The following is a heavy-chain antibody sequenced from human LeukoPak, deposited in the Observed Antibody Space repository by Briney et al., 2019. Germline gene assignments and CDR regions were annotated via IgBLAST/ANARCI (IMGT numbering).Heavy chain of an antibody. CDR3: ARFLNNYYYYYMDV. J-gene: IGHJ6*03. CDR1: GFTFDDYG. Sequence: PGGSLRLSCAASGFTFDDYGMSWVRHAPGKGLEWVSGINWNGGSTGYADSVKGRFTISRDNAKNSLYLQMNSLRAEDTALYYCARFLNNYYYYYMDVWGKGTTVTVSS. V-gene: IGHV3-20*04. CDR2: INWNGGST.